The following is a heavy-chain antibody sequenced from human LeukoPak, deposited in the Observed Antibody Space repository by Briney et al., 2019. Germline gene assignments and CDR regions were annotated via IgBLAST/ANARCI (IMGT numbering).Heavy chain of an antibody. CDR3: ARIRGRASDY. Sequence: SETLSLTCAVYGGSFSGYYWSWIRQPPGKWLEWIGEINHSGSTNYNPSLKSRVTISVDTSKNQFSLKLSSVTAADTAVYYCARIRGRASDYWGQGTLVTVSS. D-gene: IGHD1-26*01. J-gene: IGHJ4*02. CDR2: INHSGST. V-gene: IGHV4-34*01. CDR1: GGSFSGYY.